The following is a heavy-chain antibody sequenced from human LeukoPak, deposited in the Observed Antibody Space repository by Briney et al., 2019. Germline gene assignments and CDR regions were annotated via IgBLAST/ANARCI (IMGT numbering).Heavy chain of an antibody. J-gene: IGHJ3*02. D-gene: IGHD2-21*02. CDR2: IIPILGIA. CDR1: GGTFSSYA. CDR3: ARDPAYCGGDCYSVYQDAFDI. Sequence: SVKVSCKASGGTFSSYAISWVRQAPGQGLEWMERIIPILGIANYAQKFQGRVTITADKSTSTAYMELSSLRSEDTAVYYCARDPAYCGGDCYSVYQDAFDIWGQGTRVTVSS. V-gene: IGHV1-69*04.